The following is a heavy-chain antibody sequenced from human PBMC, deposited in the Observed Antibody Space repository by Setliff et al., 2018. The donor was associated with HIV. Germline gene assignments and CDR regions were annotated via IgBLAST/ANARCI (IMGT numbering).Heavy chain of an antibody. J-gene: IGHJ4*02. Sequence: KTSETLSLTCTVSGGSISSGGLYWNWIRQYPGKGLEWIGYIYSGGGTYYNPSLKSRVTISVDTSKNQFCLDLRSVTAADTAIYYCARDDKNFFDYWGQGALVTVSS. V-gene: IGHV4-31*03. CDR3: ARDDKNFFDY. CDR2: IYSGGGT. CDR1: GGSISSGGLY.